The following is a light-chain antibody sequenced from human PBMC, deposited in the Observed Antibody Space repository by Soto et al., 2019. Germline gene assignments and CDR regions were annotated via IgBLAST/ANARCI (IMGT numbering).Light chain of an antibody. V-gene: IGKV1-27*01. CDR3: QKYSSVPV. Sequence: DIQMTQSPSSLSASVGDRVTITSRASQGISNYVAWYQQKPGKPPKLLIYAASTLQSGVPSRFSGSGSGTDFTLTINSLQPEDVETYSCQKYSSVPVFGPGTKVDIK. CDR2: AAS. CDR1: QGISNY. J-gene: IGKJ3*01.